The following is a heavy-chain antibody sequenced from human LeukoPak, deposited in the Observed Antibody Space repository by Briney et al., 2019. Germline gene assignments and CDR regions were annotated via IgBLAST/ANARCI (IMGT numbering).Heavy chain of an antibody. D-gene: IGHD3-22*01. J-gene: IGHJ4*02. CDR3: ARHDSSGYYEYYFDY. CDR1: GGTFISYA. CDR2: IIPIFGIA. V-gene: IGHV1-69*10. Sequence: ASVKVSCKASGGTFISYAISWVRQAPGQGLEWMGGIIPIFGIANYAQKFQGRVTITADKSTSTAYMELSSLRSEDTAAYYCARHDSSGYYEYYFDYWGQGTLVTVSS.